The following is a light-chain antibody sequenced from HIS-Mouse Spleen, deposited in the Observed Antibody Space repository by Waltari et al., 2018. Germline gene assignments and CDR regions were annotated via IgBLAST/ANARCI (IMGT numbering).Light chain of an antibody. V-gene: IGLV2-11*01. CDR3: CSYAGSYTFPYV. CDR2: DVS. J-gene: IGLJ1*01. Sequence: QSALTQPRSVSGSPGQSVTISCTGTSRDVGGYNYVSWYQQHPGKAPKLMIYDVSKRPAGVPDRFSGSKSGNTASLTISGLQAEDEADYYCCSYAGSYTFPYVFGTGTKVTVL. CDR1: SRDVGGYNY.